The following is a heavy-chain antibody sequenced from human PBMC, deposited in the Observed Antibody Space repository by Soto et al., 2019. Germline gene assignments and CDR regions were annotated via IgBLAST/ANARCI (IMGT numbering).Heavy chain of an antibody. J-gene: IGHJ5*02. V-gene: IGHV4-39*07. Sequence: SETLSLTCTVSGGSISSSSYYWGWIRQPPGKGLEWIGSIYYSGSTYYNPSLKSRVTISVDTSKRQFSLKLSSVTAADTAVYYCAGGLPAAGGWFDPWGKGTLVTVSS. CDR3: AGGLPAAGGWFDP. CDR1: GGSISSSSYY. D-gene: IGHD6-13*01. CDR2: IYYSGST.